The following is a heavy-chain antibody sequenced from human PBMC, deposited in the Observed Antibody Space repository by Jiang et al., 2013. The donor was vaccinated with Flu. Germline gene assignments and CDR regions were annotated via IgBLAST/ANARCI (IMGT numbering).Heavy chain of an antibody. CDR2: IYYSGST. CDR3: ARDGHSGSYLNYYYYGMDV. CDR1: GGSVSSGSYY. J-gene: IGHJ6*02. D-gene: IGHD1-26*01. Sequence: GSGLVKPSETLSLTCTVSGGSVSSGSYYWSWIRQPPGKGLEWIGYIYYSGSTNYNPSLKSRVTISVDTSKNQFSLKLSSVTAADTAVYYCARDGHSGSYLNYYYYGMDVWGQGTTVTVSS. V-gene: IGHV4-61*01.